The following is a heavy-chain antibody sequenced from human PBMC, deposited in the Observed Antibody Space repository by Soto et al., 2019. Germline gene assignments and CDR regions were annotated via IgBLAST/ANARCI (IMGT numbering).Heavy chain of an antibody. CDR2: INSNGGGT. CDR3: VRPRYGSGGSCYVFDY. CDR1: GFTFSSYA. V-gene: IGHV3-64D*06. D-gene: IGHD2-15*01. J-gene: IGHJ4*02. Sequence: GGSLRLSCSASGFTFSSYAMHWVRQAPGRGLEYVSAINSNGGGTYYADSVKGRFTISRDNSKNTLYLQMGSLRAEDTAMYYCVRPRYGSGGSCYVFDYWGQGTLVTVSS.